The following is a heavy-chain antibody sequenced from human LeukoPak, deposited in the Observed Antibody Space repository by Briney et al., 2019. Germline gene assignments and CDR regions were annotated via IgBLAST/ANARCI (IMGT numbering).Heavy chain of an antibody. Sequence: PGGSLRLSCAASGFTFSSYGMHWVRQAPGKGLEWVAFIRYDGSNKYYADSVKGRFTISRDNSKNTLYLQMNSLRAEDTAVYYCARERPSFLYDSSGYYPDAFDIWGQGTMVTVSS. D-gene: IGHD3-22*01. CDR1: GFTFSSYG. J-gene: IGHJ3*02. CDR3: ARERPSFLYDSSGYYPDAFDI. V-gene: IGHV3-30*02. CDR2: IRYDGSNK.